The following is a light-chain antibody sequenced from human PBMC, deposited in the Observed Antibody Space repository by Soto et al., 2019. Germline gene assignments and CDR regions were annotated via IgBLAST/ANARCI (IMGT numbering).Light chain of an antibody. Sequence: EIVLTQSPGTLSLSPGERATLSCRASQSVRSNYLAWYRQTPGQAPRLLIYGASNRATGIPGRFSGSGSGTDFTLIVSRLEPEDFALYYCEQYGSSPWTFGQGTKVDIK. CDR1: QSVRSNY. CDR3: EQYGSSPWT. CDR2: GAS. J-gene: IGKJ1*01. V-gene: IGKV3-20*01.